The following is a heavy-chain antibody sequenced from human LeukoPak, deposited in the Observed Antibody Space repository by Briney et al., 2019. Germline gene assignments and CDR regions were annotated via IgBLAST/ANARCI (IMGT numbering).Heavy chain of an antibody. Sequence: GGSLRLSCAASGFTFSSYAMSWVRQAPGKWLHWVSGISGSGGSTYYADSVKGRFTISRDNSKNTLYLQMNSLRVEDTAVYYCAKPAYYGSGSPLDCWGQGTLVTVSS. V-gene: IGHV3-23*01. J-gene: IGHJ4*02. D-gene: IGHD3-10*01. CDR1: GFTFSSYA. CDR2: ISGSGGST. CDR3: AKPAYYGSGSPLDC.